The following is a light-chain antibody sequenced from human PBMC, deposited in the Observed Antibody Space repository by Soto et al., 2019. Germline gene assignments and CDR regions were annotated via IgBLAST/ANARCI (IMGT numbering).Light chain of an antibody. CDR2: DVS. V-gene: IGLV2-14*03. J-gene: IGLJ1*01. CDR3: CSFTSSSTPGYV. CDR1: ISDVGGYNS. Sequence: QSVLAQPASVSGSPGQSIAISCAGTISDVGGYNSVSWYQQHPGKAPKLMSYDVSNRPSGVSNRFSGSKSVNTASLTISGLQAEDEADYYCCSFTSSSTPGYVFGTGTKVTVL.